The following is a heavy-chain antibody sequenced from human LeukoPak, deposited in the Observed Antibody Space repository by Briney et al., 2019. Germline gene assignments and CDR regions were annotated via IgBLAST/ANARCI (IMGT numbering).Heavy chain of an antibody. CDR3: VKEERTQLLYT. D-gene: IGHD2-2*02. CDR1: GFTFSSYG. CDR2: IRYDGSDK. Sequence: GGSLRLSCAASGFTFSSYGMHWVRQAPGKGLEWVAFIRYDGSDKYYADSVKGRFTVSRDNSMDTLFLHMNSLRPDDTALYYCVKEERTQLLYTWGPGTLVAVSS. J-gene: IGHJ4*02. V-gene: IGHV3-30*02.